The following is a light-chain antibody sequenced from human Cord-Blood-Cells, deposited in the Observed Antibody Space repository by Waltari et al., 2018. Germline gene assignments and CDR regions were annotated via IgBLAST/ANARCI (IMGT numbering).Light chain of an antibody. V-gene: IGLV3-1*01. CDR1: KLGDKY. Sequence: SYELTQPPSVSMSPGQTASTPCPGDKLGDKYACWYQQKPGQSPVLVIYQDSKRPSGIPERFSGSNSGNTATLTISGTQAMDEADYYCQAWDSSTVVFGGGTKLTVL. J-gene: IGLJ2*01. CDR3: QAWDSSTVV. CDR2: QDS.